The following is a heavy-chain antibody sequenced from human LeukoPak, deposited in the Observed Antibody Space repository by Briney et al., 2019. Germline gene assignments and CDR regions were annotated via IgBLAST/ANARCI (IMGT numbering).Heavy chain of an antibody. CDR1: GFTFSSYG. D-gene: IGHD3-10*01. J-gene: IGHJ4*02. CDR3: GRDNTGSVDY. CDR2: MNTDGSTT. Sequence: GGSLRLSCAASGFTFSSYGMIWVRQAPGKGLVYVTHMNTDGSTTHYVDSVKGRLTISRDNAKNTLSLQMNSLRAEDTAVYYCGRDNTGSVDYWGQGTLVTVSS. V-gene: IGHV3-74*01.